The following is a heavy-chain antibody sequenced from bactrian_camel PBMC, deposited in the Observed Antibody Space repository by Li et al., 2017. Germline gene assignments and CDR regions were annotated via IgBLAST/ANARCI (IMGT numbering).Heavy chain of an antibody. CDR2: VESSGRT. Sequence: QVQLVESGGGSVQPGGSLRLSCVVSGYSYRTYCMGWFRQAPGKEREAVAFVESSGRTSYAPFVQGRSTISQDAAEKTTFLQMNSLKPEDTGMYYCAVAPWWYQTRCVRGPANFFYWGQGTQVTVS. CDR1: GYSYRTYC. CDR3: AVAPWWYQTRCVRGPANFFY. V-gene: IGHV3S53*01. D-gene: IGHD2*01. J-gene: IGHJ4*01.